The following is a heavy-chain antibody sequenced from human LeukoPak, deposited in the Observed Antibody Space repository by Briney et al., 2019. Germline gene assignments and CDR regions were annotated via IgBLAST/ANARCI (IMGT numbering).Heavy chain of an antibody. CDR2: IIPIFGTA. CDR3: ARFGELLSQFDY. V-gene: IGHV1-69*01. CDR1: GGTFSSYA. D-gene: IGHD3-10*01. J-gene: IGHJ4*02. Sequence: SVKVSCKASGGTFSSYAISWVRPAPGQGLEWVGGIIPIFGTANYAQKFQGRVTITADESTSTAYMELSSLRSEDTAVYYCARFGELLSQFDYWGQGTLVTVSS.